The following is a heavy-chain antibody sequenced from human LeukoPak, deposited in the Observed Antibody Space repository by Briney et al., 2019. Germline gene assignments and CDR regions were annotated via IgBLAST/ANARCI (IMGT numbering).Heavy chain of an antibody. CDR2: INSDGSST. CDR3: AELGITMIGGV. J-gene: IGHJ6*04. CDR1: GFTFSSYW. Sequence: GEPLRLSCAASGFTFSSYWMHWVRQAPGKGLVWVSRINSDGSSTSYADSVKGRFTISRDNAKNTLYLQMNSLRAEDTAVYYCAELGITMIGGVWGKGTTVTISS. V-gene: IGHV3-74*01. D-gene: IGHD3-10*02.